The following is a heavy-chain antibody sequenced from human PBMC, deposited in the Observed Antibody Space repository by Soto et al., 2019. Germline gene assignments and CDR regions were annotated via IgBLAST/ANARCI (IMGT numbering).Heavy chain of an antibody. D-gene: IGHD1-7*01. V-gene: IGHV1-69*12. CDR2: FNPIFGTA. CDR3: ARGLTGTTLAYGMDV. J-gene: IGHJ6*02. Sequence: QVQLVQSGAEVKKPGSSVKVSCKASGGTFSSYAISWVRQAPGQGLEWMGGFNPIFGTADYAQKFQGRVTITADESTSTAYMELSSLRSEDTAVYYCARGLTGTTLAYGMDVWGQGTTVTVSS. CDR1: GGTFSSYA.